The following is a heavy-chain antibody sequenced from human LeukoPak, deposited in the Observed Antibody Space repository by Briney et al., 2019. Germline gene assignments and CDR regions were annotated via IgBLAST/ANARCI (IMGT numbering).Heavy chain of an antibody. CDR2: INSDGSST. D-gene: IGHD3-9*01. CDR1: GFTFSSYW. CDR3: TRARHFDWLSTDAFDI. V-gene: IGHV3-74*01. Sequence: PGGSLRLSCAASGFTFSSYWMHWVRQAPGKGLEWVSRINSDGSSTNYADSVKGRFTISRDNAKNTLYLQMNSLRAEDTAVYYCTRARHFDWLSTDAFDICGQGTMVTVSS. J-gene: IGHJ3*02.